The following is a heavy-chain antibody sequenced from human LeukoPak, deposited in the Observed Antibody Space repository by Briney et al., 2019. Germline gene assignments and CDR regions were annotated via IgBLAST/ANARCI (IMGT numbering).Heavy chain of an antibody. D-gene: IGHD1-26*01. CDR3: ARGRKGELPHYSDY. Sequence: SETLSLTCAVYGGSFSVYYWSWIRQPPGKGLEWIGEINHSGSTNYNPSLKSRVTISVDTSKNQFSLKLSSVTAADTAVYYCARGRKGELPHYSDYWGQGTLVTVSS. V-gene: IGHV4-34*01. J-gene: IGHJ4*02. CDR1: GGSFSVYY. CDR2: INHSGST.